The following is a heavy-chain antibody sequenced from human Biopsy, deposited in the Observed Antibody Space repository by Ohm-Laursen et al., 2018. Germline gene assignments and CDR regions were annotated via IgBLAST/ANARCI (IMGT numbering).Heavy chain of an antibody. Sequence: SLRLSCPASGFTFTSYAMHWVRQAPGKGLEWVAVISYDGSGEYYADSLQGRFIISRDNPKNTVDLQTNSLRAEDTAVYFCARDGKRWDYSTYFSWHFDLWGRGTLVTVSS. CDR3: ARDGKRWDYSTYFSWHFDL. CDR2: ISYDGSGE. CDR1: GFTFTSYA. V-gene: IGHV3-30*03. J-gene: IGHJ2*01. D-gene: IGHD4-11*01.